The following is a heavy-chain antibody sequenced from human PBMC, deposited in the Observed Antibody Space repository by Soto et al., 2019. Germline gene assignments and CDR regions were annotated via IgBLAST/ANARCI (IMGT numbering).Heavy chain of an antibody. D-gene: IGHD7-27*01. CDR3: ARESREEWGSLFDY. CDR1: GGSISSGGYY. Sequence: PSETLSLTCTVSGGSISSGGYYWSWIRQHPGKGLEWIGYIYYSGSTYYNPSLKSRVTISVDTSKNQFSLKLSSVTAADTAVYYCARESREEWGSLFDYWGQGTLVTVSS. V-gene: IGHV4-31*03. J-gene: IGHJ4*02. CDR2: IYYSGST.